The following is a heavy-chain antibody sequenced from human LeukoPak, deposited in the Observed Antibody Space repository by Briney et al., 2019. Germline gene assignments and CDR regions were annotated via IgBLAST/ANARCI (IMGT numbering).Heavy chain of an antibody. CDR3: ASYCSGGSCFDY. CDR2: IYYSGST. CDR1: GGSFSGYY. J-gene: IGHJ4*02. D-gene: IGHD2-15*01. Sequence: SETLSLTCAVYGGSFSGYYWSWIRQPPGKGLEWIGYIYYSGSTNYNPSLKSRVTISVDTSKNQFSLKLSSVTAADTAVYYCASYCSGGSCFDYWGQGTLVTVSS. V-gene: IGHV4-59*01.